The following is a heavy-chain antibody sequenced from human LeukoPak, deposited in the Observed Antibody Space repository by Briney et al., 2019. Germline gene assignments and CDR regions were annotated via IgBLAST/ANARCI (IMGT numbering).Heavy chain of an antibody. J-gene: IGHJ4*02. Sequence: GGSLRLSCAASGFTFSSYSMNWVRQAPGKGLEWVSYISSSSDTIYYADSVKGRFTISRDNAKNSLYLQMNSLRAEDTAVYYCAKDIRIAAAGLDYWGQGTLVTVSS. CDR1: GFTFSSYS. CDR3: AKDIRIAAAGLDY. V-gene: IGHV3-48*01. CDR2: ISSSSDTI. D-gene: IGHD6-13*01.